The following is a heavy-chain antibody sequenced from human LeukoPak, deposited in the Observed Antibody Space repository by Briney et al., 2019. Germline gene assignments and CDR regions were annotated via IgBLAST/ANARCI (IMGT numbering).Heavy chain of an antibody. J-gene: IGHJ4*02. Sequence: GGTLRLSCAASGFTFSSYHMGWVRQAPGKGLEWVSGISPGGGPTYYADSVKGRFTISRDDSKNTLYLQMKNLRAEDTAVYYCAKDGAWLRFDDWGQGILVTVSS. V-gene: IGHV3-23*01. CDR1: GFTFSSYH. CDR2: ISPGGGPT. D-gene: IGHD5-12*01. CDR3: AKDGAWLRFDD.